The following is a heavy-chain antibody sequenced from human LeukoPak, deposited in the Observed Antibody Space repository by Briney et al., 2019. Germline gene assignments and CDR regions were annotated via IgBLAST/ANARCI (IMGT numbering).Heavy chain of an antibody. CDR1: GFTFSSYA. V-gene: IGHV3-23*01. Sequence: GGSLRLSCAASGFTFSSYAMSWVRQAPGKGLEWVSDISGSGGGTYYADCVEGRFTISRDNSKNRVYLQMNRLRGEDTAVYYCAKETSNPFFDYWGQGTLVTVAS. J-gene: IGHJ4*02. CDR2: ISGSGGGT. CDR3: AKETSNPFFDY.